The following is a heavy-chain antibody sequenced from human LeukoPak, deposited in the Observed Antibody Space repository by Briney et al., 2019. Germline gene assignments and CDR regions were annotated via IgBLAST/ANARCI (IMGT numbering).Heavy chain of an antibody. Sequence: SVKVSCKASGGTFSSYAISWVRQAPGQGLEWMGGIIPIFGTANYAQKFQGRVTITTDESTSTAYMELSSLRSEDTAVYYCARGRRGYCSSTSCYLNYWGQGTLVTVSS. V-gene: IGHV1-69*05. CDR1: GGTFSSYA. CDR3: ARGRRGYCSSTSCYLNY. D-gene: IGHD2-2*01. J-gene: IGHJ4*02. CDR2: IIPIFGTA.